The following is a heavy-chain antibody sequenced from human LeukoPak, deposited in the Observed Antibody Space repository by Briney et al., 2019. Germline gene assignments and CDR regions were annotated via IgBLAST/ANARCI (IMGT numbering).Heavy chain of an antibody. CDR3: ARDRPGVPAAASFDY. V-gene: IGHV1-18*01. D-gene: IGHD6-13*01. CDR1: GYTFTSYG. CDR2: ISAYNGNT. Sequence: ASVKVSCKASGYTFTSYGISWVRQAPGQGLAWMGWISAYNGNTNYAQKLQGRVTMTTDTSTSTAYMELRSLRSDDTAVYYCARDRPGVPAAASFDYWGQGTLVTVSS. J-gene: IGHJ4*02.